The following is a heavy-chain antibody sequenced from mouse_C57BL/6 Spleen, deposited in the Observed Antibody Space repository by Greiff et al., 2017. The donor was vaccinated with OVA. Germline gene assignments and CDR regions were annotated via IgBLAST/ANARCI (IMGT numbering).Heavy chain of an antibody. J-gene: IGHJ2*01. CDR1: GYAFSSSW. CDR2: IYPGDGDT. D-gene: IGHD2-4*01. CDR3: AREGYDYEKGTRDFDD. V-gene: IGHV1-82*01. Sequence: QVQLQQSGPELVKPGASVKISCKASGYAFSSSWMNWVKQRPGKGLEWIGRIYPGDGDTNYNGKFKGKATLTADKSSSTAYMQLSSLTSEDSAVYFCAREGYDYEKGTRDFDDWGQGTTLTVSS.